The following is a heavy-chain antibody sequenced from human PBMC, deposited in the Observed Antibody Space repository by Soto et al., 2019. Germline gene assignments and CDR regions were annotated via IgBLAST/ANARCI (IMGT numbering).Heavy chain of an antibody. Sequence: QVQLVESGGGVVQPGRSLRLSCAASEFTFSSYAMHWVRQAPGKGLEWVAVISDDGNKVFYADSMKDRLTISRDNSKSLLFLKLSRRGPEETALYYWARAHYYDSGGSTGHASDIWGQGTLVTVSS. CDR3: ARAHYYDSGGSTGHASDI. D-gene: IGHD3-10*01. J-gene: IGHJ3*02. V-gene: IGHV3-30-3*01. CDR1: EFTFSSYA. CDR2: ISDDGNKV.